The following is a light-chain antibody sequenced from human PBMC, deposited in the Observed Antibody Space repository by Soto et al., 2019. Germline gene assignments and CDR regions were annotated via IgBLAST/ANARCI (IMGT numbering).Light chain of an antibody. CDR1: QSVSSRF. CDR2: GAS. CDR3: HQYDSLPLT. V-gene: IGKV3-20*01. Sequence: EIVLTQSPGTLSLSPGERATLSCRAIQSVSSRFLAWYQQKPGQAPRLLMYGASTRASGIPARFSGSGSGSDFTLTISRLEPDDFAVYYCHQYDSLPLTFGGGTKVDIK. J-gene: IGKJ4*01.